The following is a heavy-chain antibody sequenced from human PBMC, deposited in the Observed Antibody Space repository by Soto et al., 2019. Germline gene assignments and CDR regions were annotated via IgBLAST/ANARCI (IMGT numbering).Heavy chain of an antibody. CDR3: AKDLMGFLEGLAFDF. Sequence: EVQLLESGGGLVQPGGSLRLSCAASGFTFSSYAMSWVRQAPGKGLEWVSAISGSGASTYYADSVKGRFTISRDNSKNTLYLQMNSLSAEDTAVYYGAKDLMGFLEGLAFDFWGQGTLVTVSS. V-gene: IGHV3-23*01. CDR1: GFTFSSYA. CDR2: ISGSGAST. D-gene: IGHD3-3*01. J-gene: IGHJ4*02.